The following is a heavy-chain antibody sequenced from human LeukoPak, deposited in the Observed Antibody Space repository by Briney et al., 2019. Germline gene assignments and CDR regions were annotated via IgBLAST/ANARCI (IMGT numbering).Heavy chain of an antibody. D-gene: IGHD3-22*01. CDR1: GFTFSSYS. CDR2: ISSSSSYI. V-gene: IGHV3-21*01. Sequence: PGGSLRLSCTASGFTFSSYSMNWVRRAPGKGLEWVSSISSSSSYIYYADSVKGRFTISRDNAKNSLYLQINSLRAEDTAVYYCASGDSSGYNPYLGGFDYWGQGTLVTVSS. J-gene: IGHJ4*02. CDR3: ASGDSSGYNPYLGGFDY.